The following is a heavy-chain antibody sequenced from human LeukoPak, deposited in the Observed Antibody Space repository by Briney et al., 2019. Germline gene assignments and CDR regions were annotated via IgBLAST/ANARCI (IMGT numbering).Heavy chain of an antibody. CDR2: INHSGST. D-gene: IGHD1-1*01. V-gene: IGHV4-34*01. Sequence: SETLSLTCAVYGGSFSGYYWSWIRQPPGKGLEWIGEINHSGSTNYNPSLKSRVSISVDTSKNQFSLKLTSVTAADTAVYYCARDKGGYYYFDYWGQGTLVTVSS. CDR3: ARDKGGYYYFDY. CDR1: GGSFSGYY. J-gene: IGHJ4*02.